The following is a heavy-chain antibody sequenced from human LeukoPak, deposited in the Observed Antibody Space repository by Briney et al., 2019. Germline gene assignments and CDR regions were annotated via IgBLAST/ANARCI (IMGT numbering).Heavy chain of an antibody. J-gene: IGHJ4*02. V-gene: IGHV1-18*01. CDR3: ARSSFCSGGTCYSSLDY. Sequence: ASVKVSCKASGDIFTSHGISWVRQAPGQGLEWMGWISTYNANTNYAQKLQGRVTMTTDTSTSTAYMELRSLRSDDTAIYYCARSSFCSGGTCYSSLDYWGQGTLVTVSS. CDR1: GDIFTSHG. CDR2: ISTYNANT. D-gene: IGHD2-15*01.